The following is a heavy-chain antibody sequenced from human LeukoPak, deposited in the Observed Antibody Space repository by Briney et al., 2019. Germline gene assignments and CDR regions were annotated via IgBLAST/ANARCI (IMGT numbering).Heavy chain of an antibody. D-gene: IGHD5/OR15-5a*01. CDR2: MNPNSGNT. CDR3: ARESRFYYYMDV. Sequence: ASVKVSYKASGYTFTSYDINWVRQATGQGLEWMGWMNPNSGNTGYAQKLQGRVTITRNTSISTAYMELSSPRSEDTAVYYCARESRFYYYMDVWGKGTTVTVSS. J-gene: IGHJ6*03. V-gene: IGHV1-8*03. CDR1: GYTFTSYD.